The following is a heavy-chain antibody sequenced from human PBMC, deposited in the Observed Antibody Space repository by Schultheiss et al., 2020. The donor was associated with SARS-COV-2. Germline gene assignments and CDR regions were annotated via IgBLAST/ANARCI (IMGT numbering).Heavy chain of an antibody. CDR2: INHSGST. J-gene: IGHJ4*02. Sequence: SQTLSLTCAVSGGSISSGGYSWSWIRQPPGKGLEWIGEINHSGSTNYNPSLKSRVTISVDTSKNQFSLKLSSVTAADTAVYYCAREGDSMTTVTTYGYWGQGTLVTVSS. CDR1: GGSISSGGYS. D-gene: IGHD4-17*01. V-gene: IGHV4-30-2*01. CDR3: AREGDSMTTVTTYGY.